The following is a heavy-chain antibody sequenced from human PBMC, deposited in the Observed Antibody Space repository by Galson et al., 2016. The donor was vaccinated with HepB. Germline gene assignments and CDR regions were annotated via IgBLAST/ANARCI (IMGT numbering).Heavy chain of an antibody. J-gene: IGHJ5*02. Sequence: SLRLSCAASGFSFSNYAMIWVRQAPGKGLEWVSDISESGDRTHYADSVKGRFTVSRDNSKNTLSLQMDSLRAEDAAIYYCATYYISSVFDPWGQGTLVTVSS. D-gene: IGHD1-26*01. CDR3: ATYYISSVFDP. CDR2: ISESGDRT. V-gene: IGHV3-23*01. CDR1: GFSFSNYA.